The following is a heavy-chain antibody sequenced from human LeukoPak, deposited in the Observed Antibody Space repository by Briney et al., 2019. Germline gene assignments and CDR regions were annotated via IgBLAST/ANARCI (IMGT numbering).Heavy chain of an antibody. CDR1: GGSISSYY. CDR2: IYYSGST. D-gene: IGHD2-21*02. V-gene: IGHV4-59*01. J-gene: IGHJ4*02. Sequence: SETLCLTCTVSGGSISSYYWSRIRQPPGKGLEWIGYIYYSGSTNYNPSLKSRVTISVDTSKNQFSLKLSSVTAADTAVYYCARGGDCYDYRGQGTLVTVSS. CDR3: ARGGDCYDY.